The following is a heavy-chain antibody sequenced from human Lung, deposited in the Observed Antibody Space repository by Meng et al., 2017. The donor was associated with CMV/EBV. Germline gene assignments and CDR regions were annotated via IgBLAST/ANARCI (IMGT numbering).Heavy chain of an antibody. CDR1: GGSISSGDYY. Sequence: QLQEAGPGPVKPSQTLSLTCTVSGGSISSGDYYWSWIRQPSGKGLEWIGYIYYSGSTYYNPSLKSRVTISVDTSKNQFSLKLSSVTAADTAVYYCARGGDYGDYRAFDIWGQGTMVTVSS. CDR3: ARGGDYGDYRAFDI. V-gene: IGHV4-30-4*08. J-gene: IGHJ3*02. D-gene: IGHD4-17*01. CDR2: IYYSGST.